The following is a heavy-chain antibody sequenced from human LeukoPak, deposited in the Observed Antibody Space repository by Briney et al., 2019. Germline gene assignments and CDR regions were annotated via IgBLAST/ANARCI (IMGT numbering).Heavy chain of an antibody. J-gene: IGHJ6*02. CDR2: IWYDGSNK. CDR3: ARDRKRRYYDSSGSPGGMDV. CDR1: GFTFSSYG. D-gene: IGHD3-22*01. Sequence: GGSLRLSCAASGFTFSSYGMHWVRQAPGKGLEWVAVIWYDGSNKYYTDSVKGRFIISRDNSKNTLYLQMNSLRAEDTAVYYCARDRKRRYYDSSGSPGGMDVWGQGTTVTVSS. V-gene: IGHV3-33*01.